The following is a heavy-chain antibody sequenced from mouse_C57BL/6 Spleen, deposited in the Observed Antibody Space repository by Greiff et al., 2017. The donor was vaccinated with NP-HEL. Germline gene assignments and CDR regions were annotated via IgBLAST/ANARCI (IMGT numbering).Heavy chain of an antibody. V-gene: IGHV1-82*01. Sequence: VQLQQSGPELVKPGASVKLSCKASGYAFSSSWMNWVKQRPGKGLEWIGRIYPGDGDTNYNGKFKGKATLTADKSSSTAYMQLSSLTSEASAVYFCARYPFAYWGQGTLVTVSA. J-gene: IGHJ3*01. CDR3: ARYPFAY. CDR2: IYPGDGDT. CDR1: GYAFSSSW.